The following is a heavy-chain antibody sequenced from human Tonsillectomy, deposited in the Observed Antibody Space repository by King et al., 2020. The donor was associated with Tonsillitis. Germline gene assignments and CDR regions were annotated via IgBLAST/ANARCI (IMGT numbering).Heavy chain of an antibody. J-gene: IGHJ5*02. V-gene: IGHV4-59*01. D-gene: IGHD3-22*01. CDR3: ARDCYDSGADGGWFDP. Sequence: QLQLQESGPGLVKPSETLSLTCTVSGGSISSNYWSWIRQPPGKGLEWIGYIYYSGSTNYNPSLKSRVTISVDTSKNQFSLKLSSVTAAYTAVYYCARDCYDSGADGGWFDPWGPGTLVTVSS. CDR2: IYYSGST. CDR1: GGSISSNY.